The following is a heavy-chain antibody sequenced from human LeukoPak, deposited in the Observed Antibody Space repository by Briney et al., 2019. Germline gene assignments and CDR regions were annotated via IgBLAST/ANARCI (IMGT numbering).Heavy chain of an antibody. Sequence: SETLSLTCTVSGGSISSSSYYWGWIRQPPGKGLEWIGSIYYSGSTYYNPSLKSRVTISVDTSKNQFSLKLSSVTAADTAVYYCARHAIRGYDVSTFDYWGQGTLVTVSS. CDR3: ARHAIRGYDVSTFDY. CDR2: IYYSGST. CDR1: GGSISSSSYY. D-gene: IGHD5-12*01. V-gene: IGHV4-39*01. J-gene: IGHJ4*02.